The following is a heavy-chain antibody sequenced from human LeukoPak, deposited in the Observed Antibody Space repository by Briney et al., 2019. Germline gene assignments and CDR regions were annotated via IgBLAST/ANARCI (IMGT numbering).Heavy chain of an antibody. D-gene: IGHD6-13*01. CDR3: ARTPLAAAGTGWLDP. Sequence: NASGPTLVNPTETLTLTCTVSVFSLSNARMGVSWIRQPPGKALEWLAHIFSNDEKSYSTSLKTRLTISKDTSKNQVVLTVTNMDPVDTATYYCARTPLAAAGTGWLDPWGQGTLVTVSS. V-gene: IGHV2-26*01. J-gene: IGHJ5*02. CDR2: IFSNDEK. CDR1: VFSLSNARMG.